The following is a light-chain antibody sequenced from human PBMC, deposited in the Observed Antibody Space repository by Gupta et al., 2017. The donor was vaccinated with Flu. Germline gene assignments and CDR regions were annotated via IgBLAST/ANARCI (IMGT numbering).Light chain of an antibody. CDR3: QQRRSCPIS. Sequence: PAPLSSAPRDSATSAYRATQSVSSYLSWYQQKPGQAPRLLIYDASNRAPGVPARFRGSGSGTEFTLTISSGEPEDVAVYYCQQRRSCPISFGQGTQLEIK. J-gene: IGKJ5*01. CDR2: DAS. CDR1: QSVSSY. V-gene: IGKV3-11*01.